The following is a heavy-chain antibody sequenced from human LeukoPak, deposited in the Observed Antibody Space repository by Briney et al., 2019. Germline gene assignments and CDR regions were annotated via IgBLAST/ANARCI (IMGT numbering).Heavy chain of an antibody. CDR3: ARDVYCSSTSCYYGAYYYYYYMDV. J-gene: IGHJ6*03. CDR1: GGSISSYY. CDR2: IYTSGST. D-gene: IGHD2-2*01. Sequence: KPSETLSLTCTVPGGSISSYYWSWIRQPAGKGLEWIGRIYTSGSTNYNPSLKSRVTMSVDTSKNQFSLKLSSVTAADTAVYYCARDVYCSSTSCYYGAYYYYYYMDVWGKGTTVTVSS. V-gene: IGHV4-4*07.